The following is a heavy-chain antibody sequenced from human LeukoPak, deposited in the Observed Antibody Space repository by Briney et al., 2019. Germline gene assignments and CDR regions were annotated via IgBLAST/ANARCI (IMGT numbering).Heavy chain of an antibody. D-gene: IGHD3-3*01. J-gene: IGHJ4*02. CDR1: GGSISSSSYY. V-gene: IGHV4-39*01. CDR3: ARRGTIFGVVYLDY. CDR2: IYYSGST. Sequence: PPETLSLTCTVSGGSISSSSYYWGWIRQPPGKGLEWIGSIYYSGSTYYNPSLKSRVTISVDTSKNQFSLKLSSVTAADTAVYYCARRGTIFGVVYLDYWGQGTLVTVSS.